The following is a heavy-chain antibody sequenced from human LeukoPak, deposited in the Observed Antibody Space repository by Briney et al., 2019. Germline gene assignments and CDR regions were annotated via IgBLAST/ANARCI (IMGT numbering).Heavy chain of an antibody. CDR3: ARDRYNWNDGRRSVFDY. CDR2: ISYDGGNR. Sequence: PGGSLRLSCAASGVTVRSNYMSWVRQAPGKGLEWVAVISYDGGNRYYADSVKGRFTISRGNSKNTLYLQMNSLRGEDTAVYYCARDRYNWNDGRRSVFDYWGQGTLVTVSS. J-gene: IGHJ4*02. V-gene: IGHV3-30-3*01. CDR1: GVTVRSNY. D-gene: IGHD1-1*01.